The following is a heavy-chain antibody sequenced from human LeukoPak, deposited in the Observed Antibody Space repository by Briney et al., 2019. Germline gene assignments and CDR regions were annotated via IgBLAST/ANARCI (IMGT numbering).Heavy chain of an antibody. V-gene: IGHV1-69*13. D-gene: IGHD3-22*01. CDR3: ARTYYDSSGYYGSPQYYFDY. CDR1: GGTFSSYA. CDR2: IIPIFGTA. Sequence: GASVKVSCKASGGTFSSYAISWVRQAPGQGLEWMGGIIPIFGTANYAQKFQGRVTITADESTSTAYMELSSLRSEDTAVYYCARTYYDSSGYYGSPQYYFDYWGQGTLVTVSS. J-gene: IGHJ4*02.